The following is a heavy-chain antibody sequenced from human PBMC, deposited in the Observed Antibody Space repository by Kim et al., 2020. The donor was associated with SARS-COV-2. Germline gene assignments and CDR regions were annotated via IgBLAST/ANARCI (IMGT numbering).Heavy chain of an antibody. CDR2: INSDGSST. CDR1: GFTFSSYW. D-gene: IGHD3-22*01. V-gene: IGHV3-74*01. CDR3: ARSEAGYDSSGYYFSSFDY. Sequence: GGSLRLSCAASGFTFSSYWMHWVRQAPGKGLVWVSRINSDGSSTSYADSVKGRFTISRDNAKNTLYLQMNSLRAEDTAVYYCARSEAGYDSSGYYFSSFDYWGQGTLVTVSS. J-gene: IGHJ4*02.